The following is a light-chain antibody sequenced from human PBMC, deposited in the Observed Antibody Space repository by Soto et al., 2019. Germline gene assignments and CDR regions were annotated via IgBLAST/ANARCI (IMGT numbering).Light chain of an antibody. CDR2: VAS. CDR3: QQYASSPST. Sequence: EIALSQSPGTLSLSPGERTTLSCRASQSVSSNFLAWYQQKSGQAPRLLIYVASSRATGIPGRFSGSGFGTDFTLTISRLETEDFAVYYCQQYASSPSTFGQRTRLEIK. V-gene: IGKV3-20*01. CDR1: QSVSSNF. J-gene: IGKJ5*01.